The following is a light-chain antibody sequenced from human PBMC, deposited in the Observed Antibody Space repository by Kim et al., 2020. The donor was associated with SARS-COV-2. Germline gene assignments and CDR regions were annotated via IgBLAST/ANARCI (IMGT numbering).Light chain of an antibody. V-gene: IGLV3-1*01. Sequence: SYELTQPPSVSVSPGQTASITCSGDKLGDKYACWYQQKPGQSPVLVIYQDSKRPSGIPERFSGSNSGNTATLTISGTQAMDEADYYCQAWDGSTAVFGGGTQLTV. J-gene: IGLJ2*01. CDR3: QAWDGSTAV. CDR1: KLGDKY. CDR2: QDS.